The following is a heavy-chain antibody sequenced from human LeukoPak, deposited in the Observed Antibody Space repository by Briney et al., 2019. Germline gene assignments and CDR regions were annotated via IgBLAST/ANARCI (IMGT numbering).Heavy chain of an antibody. CDR2: VIGSGGNT. V-gene: IGHV3-23*01. CDR1: GFTFSGYA. J-gene: IGHJ4*02. CDR3: ARGGLYKFDY. Sequence: GGSLRLSCAASGFTFSGYAMSWVRQAPGKGLEWVLTVIGSGGNTYYADSVRGRFTISRDNSKNTLYLQINSLGADDTAVYYCARGGLYKFDYWGQGTLVTVSS. D-gene: IGHD1-14*01.